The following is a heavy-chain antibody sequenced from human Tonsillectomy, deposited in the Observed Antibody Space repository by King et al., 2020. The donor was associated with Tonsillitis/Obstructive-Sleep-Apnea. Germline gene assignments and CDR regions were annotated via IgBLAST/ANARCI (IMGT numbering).Heavy chain of an antibody. CDR2: ISRSSSYT. J-gene: IGHJ4*02. D-gene: IGHD4-17*01. CDR3: AGGHGDYGRRAVDY. Sequence: VQLVESGGGLVKPGGSLRLSCAASGFTFSDYYMSWIRQAPGKGLEWVSYISRSSSYTNYADSVKGRFTISRDNAKNSLYLQMNSLRAGDTAVYYCAGGHGDYGRRAVDYWGQGTLVTVSS. V-gene: IGHV3-11*05. CDR1: GFTFSDYY.